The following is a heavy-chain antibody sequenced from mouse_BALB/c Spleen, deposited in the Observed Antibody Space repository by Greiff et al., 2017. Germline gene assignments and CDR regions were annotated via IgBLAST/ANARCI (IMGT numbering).Heavy chain of an antibody. J-gene: IGHJ2*01. Sequence: EVKLVESGPGLVKPSQTVSLTCTVTGISITTGNYRWSWIRQFPGNKLECIGYIYYSGTITYNPSLTSRTTITRDTSKNQFFLEMNSLTAEDTATYYCARDNGQLGLRRYFDYWGQGTTLTVSS. CDR3: ARDNGQLGLRRYFDY. CDR1: GISITTGNYR. D-gene: IGHD3-2*01. V-gene: IGHV3-5*02. CDR2: IYYSGTI.